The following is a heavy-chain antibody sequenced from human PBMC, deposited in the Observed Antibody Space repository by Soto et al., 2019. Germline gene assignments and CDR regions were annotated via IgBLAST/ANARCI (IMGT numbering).Heavy chain of an antibody. CDR3: ARAGRGYCSVFTCDYRRYLLDV. V-gene: IGHV4-30-2*01. CDR1: GGSISSGGYS. CDR2: IYHSGST. D-gene: IGHD2-15*01. J-gene: IGHJ6*02. Sequence: SETLSLTCAVSGGSISSGGYSWSWIRQPPGKGLEWIGYIYHSGSTYYNPSLKSRVTISVDRSKNQFSLKLSSVTAADTAVYYCARAGRGYCSVFTCDYRRYLLDVCGQGTSVT.